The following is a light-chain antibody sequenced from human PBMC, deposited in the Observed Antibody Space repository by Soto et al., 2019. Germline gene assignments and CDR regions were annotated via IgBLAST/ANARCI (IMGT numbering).Light chain of an antibody. CDR2: HAS. CDR1: QKINNF. V-gene: IGKV1-39*01. J-gene: IGKJ4*01. CDR3: QQSLGNPRT. Sequence: DIQMTQSPSSLSASVGDSVTITCRASQKINNFLNWYQQKPGKAPKRLIFHASNLESGVPSRFGGSGSGTDFTLSISSLQPEDSATYYCQQSLGNPRTFGGGTKVEIQ.